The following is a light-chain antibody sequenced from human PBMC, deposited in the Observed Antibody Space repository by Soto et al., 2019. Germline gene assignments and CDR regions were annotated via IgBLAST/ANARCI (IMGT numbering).Light chain of an antibody. CDR2: GAY. CDR3: QQYNNWPLT. Sequence: EIVMTQSPATLSVSPGERATLSCRASQSVSSNLAWYQQKLGQAPRLLIYGAYTRATGIPARFSGSGSGTEFTLTISSLQSEDFEVYYCQQYNNWPLTFGGGTKVEIK. CDR1: QSVSSN. V-gene: IGKV3-15*01. J-gene: IGKJ4*01.